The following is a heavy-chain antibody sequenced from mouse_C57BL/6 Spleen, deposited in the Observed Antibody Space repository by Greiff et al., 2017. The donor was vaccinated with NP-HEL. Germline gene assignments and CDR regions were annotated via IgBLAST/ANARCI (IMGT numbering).Heavy chain of an antibody. CDR2: IDPSDSYT. Sequence: QVQLQQPGAELVRPGPSVKLSCKASGYTFTSYWMHWVKQRPGQGLEWIGVIDPSDSYTNYNQKFKGKATLTVDTSSSTAYMQLSSLTSEDSAVYYCARPTYGSSYGYWGQGTTLTVSS. J-gene: IGHJ2*01. CDR3: ARPTYGSSYGY. CDR1: GYTFTSYW. D-gene: IGHD1-1*01. V-gene: IGHV1-59*01.